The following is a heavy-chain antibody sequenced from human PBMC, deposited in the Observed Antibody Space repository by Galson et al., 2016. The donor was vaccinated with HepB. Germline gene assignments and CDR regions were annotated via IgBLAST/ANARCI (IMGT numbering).Heavy chain of an antibody. V-gene: IGHV3-21*04. D-gene: IGHD6-19*01. CDR2: INYI. CDR1: GFPLSSYT. Sequence: SLRLSCAASGFPLSSYTMNWVRQAPGKGLEWVSSINYIYYEESVKGRFTISRDNAKNSLYLQMNSLRVEDTAVYYCARSYTSGWDYYFDYWGQGTLVTVSS. J-gene: IGHJ4*02. CDR3: ARSYTSGWDYYFDY.